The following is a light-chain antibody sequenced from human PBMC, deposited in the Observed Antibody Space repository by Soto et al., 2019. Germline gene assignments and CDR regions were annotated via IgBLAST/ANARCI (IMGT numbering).Light chain of an antibody. CDR3: QQYNSYST. CDR2: DAS. J-gene: IGKJ3*01. CDR1: QSISSW. Sequence: DIQMTQSPSTLSASIGDRVTIPCRASQSISSWLAWYQQRPGKAPKLLIYDASILQSGVPSRFSGSGSGTEFTLTISSLQPDDSATYYCQQYNSYSTFGPGTKVDIK. V-gene: IGKV1-5*01.